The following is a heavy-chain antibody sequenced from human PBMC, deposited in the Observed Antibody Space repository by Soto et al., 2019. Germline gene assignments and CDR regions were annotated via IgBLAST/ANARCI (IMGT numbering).Heavy chain of an antibody. Sequence: GGSLRLSCAASGLTFSSYAMHWVRQAPGKGLEWVAVISYDGSNKYYADSVKGRFTISRDNSKNTLYLQMNSLRAEDTAVYYCARDERMSGYSYGSPFDYWGQGTLVTVSS. CDR3: ARDERMSGYSYGSPFDY. J-gene: IGHJ4*02. V-gene: IGHV3-30-3*01. D-gene: IGHD5-18*01. CDR2: ISYDGSNK. CDR1: GLTFSSYA.